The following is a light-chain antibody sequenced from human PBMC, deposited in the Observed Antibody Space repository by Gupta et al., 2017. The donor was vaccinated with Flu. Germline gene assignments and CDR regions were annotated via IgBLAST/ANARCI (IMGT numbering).Light chain of an antibody. Sequence: ITISCTGTSSDVGSYNNVSWYQQHPGKAPKLMMYEVSNRPSGVSNRFSGSKSGNTASLTISGLQAEDEGDYYCSSYTSNSALYVFGTGTKVTVL. V-gene: IGLV2-14*01. CDR2: EVS. J-gene: IGLJ1*01. CDR3: SSYTSNSALYV. CDR1: SSDVGSYNN.